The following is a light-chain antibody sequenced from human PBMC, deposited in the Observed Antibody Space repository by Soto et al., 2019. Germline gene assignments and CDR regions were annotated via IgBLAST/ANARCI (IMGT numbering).Light chain of an antibody. J-gene: IGKJ5*01. CDR3: QQLNSYPRA. V-gene: IGKV1-5*01. Sequence: DIQMNQSPSTLSAYVGERVTITCRASQSISSWLAWYQQKPGKAPKLLIYAASTLQSGLPSRFSGSGSGTDITLIISSLQPEDFATYYCQQLNSYPRAFGQGTRLEIK. CDR1: QSISSW. CDR2: AAS.